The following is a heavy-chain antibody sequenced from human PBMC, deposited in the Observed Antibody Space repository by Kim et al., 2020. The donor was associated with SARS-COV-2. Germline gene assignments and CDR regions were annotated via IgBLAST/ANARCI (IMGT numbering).Heavy chain of an antibody. CDR1: GFTFSSYS. CDR3: ASGNSYSSSSYGMDV. D-gene: IGHD6-6*01. CDR2: ISSSSYI. J-gene: IGHJ6*02. V-gene: IGHV3-21*01. Sequence: GGSLRLSCAASGFTFSSYSMNWVRQAPGKGLEWVSSISSSSYIYYADSVKGRFTISRDNAKNSLYLQMNSLRAEDTAVYYCASGNSYSSSSYGMDVWGQGTTVTVSS.